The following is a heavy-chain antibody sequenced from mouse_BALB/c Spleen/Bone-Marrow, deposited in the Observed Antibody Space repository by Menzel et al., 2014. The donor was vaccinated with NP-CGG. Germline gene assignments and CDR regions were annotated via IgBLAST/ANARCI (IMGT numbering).Heavy chain of an antibody. Sequence: VKLLESGAELVKPGASVKLSCKTPGYTFTSYWMHWVKQRPGQGLEWIGEINPNNGRTNYNEKFRNKATLTVDKSSSTAYMQLSSLTSEDSAVYYCAGYYNWYFDVWGAGTTVTVSS. CDR3: AGYYNWYFDV. V-gene: IGHV1S81*02. J-gene: IGHJ1*01. D-gene: IGHD1-1*01. CDR1: GYTFTSYW. CDR2: INPNNGRT.